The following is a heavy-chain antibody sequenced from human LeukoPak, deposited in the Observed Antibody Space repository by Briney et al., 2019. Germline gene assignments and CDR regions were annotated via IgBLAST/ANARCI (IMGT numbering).Heavy chain of an antibody. Sequence: SVKVSCKASGGTFSSYAISWVPQAPGQGLEWMGRIIPIFGTANYAQKFQGRVTITTDESTSTAYMELSSLRSEDTAVYYCARREMIVGEAVDYWGQGTLVTVSS. CDR3: ARREMIVGEAVDY. CDR1: GGTFSSYA. CDR2: IIPIFGTA. V-gene: IGHV1-69*05. D-gene: IGHD3-22*01. J-gene: IGHJ4*02.